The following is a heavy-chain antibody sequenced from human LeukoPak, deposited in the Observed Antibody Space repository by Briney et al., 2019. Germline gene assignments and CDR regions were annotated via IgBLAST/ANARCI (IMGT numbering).Heavy chain of an antibody. D-gene: IGHD6-19*01. CDR1: GFTFSSHG. Sequence: SGRSLRLSCAASGFTFSSHGMHWVRQAPGKGLEWVAVVWYDGSNKFYADSVRGRFTISRDNSKNTLYVQMNSLRAEDTAVYYCARGRGSGWYEAFDIWGQGTMVTVSS. CDR2: VWYDGSNK. CDR3: ARGRGSGWYEAFDI. J-gene: IGHJ3*02. V-gene: IGHV3-33*01.